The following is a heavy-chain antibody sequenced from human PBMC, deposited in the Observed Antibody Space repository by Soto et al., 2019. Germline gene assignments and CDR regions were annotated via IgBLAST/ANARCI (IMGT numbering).Heavy chain of an antibody. CDR3: ACVHKFIAAAGVFDD. V-gene: IGHV1-46*03. D-gene: IGHD6-13*01. CDR1: GYTFTSYY. CDR2: INPSGGST. Sequence: ASVKVSCKASGYTFTSYYMHWVRQAPGQGLEWMGIINPSGGSTSYAQKFQGRVTMTRDTSTSTVYMELSSLRSEDTAVYYCACVHKFIAAAGVFDDWGQGTLVTVSS. J-gene: IGHJ4*02.